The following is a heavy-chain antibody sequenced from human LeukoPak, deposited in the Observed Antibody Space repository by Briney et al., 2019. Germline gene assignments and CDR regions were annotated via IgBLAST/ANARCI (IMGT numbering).Heavy chain of an antibody. CDR2: INPSGGT. D-gene: IGHD1-14*01. Sequence: PSETLSLTCVVSGTSFSAYYWTWIRQHPGKGLEWIGEINPSGGTNYNPSLKSRVTMSIDTSKNQLFLTLRYVTTADTPAYYCGGLNVEKWRNTLDYWGQGTLVTVSS. CDR3: GGLNVEKWRNTLDY. V-gene: IGHV4-34*01. J-gene: IGHJ4*02. CDR1: GTSFSAYY.